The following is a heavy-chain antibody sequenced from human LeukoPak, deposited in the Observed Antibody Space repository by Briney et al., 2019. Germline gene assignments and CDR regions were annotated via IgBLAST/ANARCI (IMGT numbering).Heavy chain of an antibody. J-gene: IGHJ4*02. CDR2: LYTDDTT. CDR3: ARAPTTSTTWDY. D-gene: IGHD1-1*01. Sequence: PGGSLRLSCAASTFTVSSNYMSWVRQAPGKGLEWVSALYTDDTTYYVDSVKGRFTISRDNSKNTLYLQMNSLRAEDTAVYYCARAPTTSTTWDYWGQGTLVTVSS. CDR1: TFTVSSNY. V-gene: IGHV3-66*01.